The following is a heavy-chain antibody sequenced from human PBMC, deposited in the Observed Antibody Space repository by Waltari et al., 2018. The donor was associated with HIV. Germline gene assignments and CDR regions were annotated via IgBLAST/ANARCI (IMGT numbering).Heavy chain of an antibody. CDR3: ARGRGSGWQYYFDY. CDR1: GFTFSSYG. V-gene: IGHV3-33*01. D-gene: IGHD6-19*01. Sequence: QVQLVESGGGVVQPGRSLRLSCAASGFTFSSYGMHWVRQAPGKGLEWVAVIWLDGSNKYYADSVKGRFTISRDNTKNTLYLQMNSLRAEDTAVYYCARGRGSGWQYYFDYWGQGTLVTVSS. CDR2: IWLDGSNK. J-gene: IGHJ4*02.